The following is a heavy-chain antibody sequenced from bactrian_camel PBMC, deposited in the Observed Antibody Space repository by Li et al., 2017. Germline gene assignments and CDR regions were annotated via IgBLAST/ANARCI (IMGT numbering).Heavy chain of an antibody. J-gene: IGHJ4*01. CDR3: EAANRRWSCSPSAEFNY. CDR1: GFIYSEYC. D-gene: IGHD1*01. Sequence: QLVESGGGSVQAGGSLTLSCLASGFIYSEYCMGWFRQPPGKEREGVVTVGSDGLTTYVDSVKGRSTVSRDNTKNLLSLEMNNLGPEDTAMYYCEAANRRWSCSPSAEFNYRGRGTQVTVS. V-gene: IGHV3S66*01. CDR2: TVGSDGLT.